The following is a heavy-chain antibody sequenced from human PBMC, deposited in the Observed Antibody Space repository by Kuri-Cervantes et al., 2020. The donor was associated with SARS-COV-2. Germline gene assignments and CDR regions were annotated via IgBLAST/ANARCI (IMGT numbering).Heavy chain of an antibody. J-gene: IGHJ6*04. V-gene: IGHV4-34*01. CDR2: IYHGLTT. Sequence: ESLKISCAVYGGSISGYYWNWIRQPPGKGLEWIGEIYHGLTTNYNSSLKSRVTISVDTSKNQFSLKLTSVTAADTAVYYCARGGRGHFDFWSGYPPPMYLDVWDKGTTVTVSS. D-gene: IGHD3-3*01. CDR3: ARGGRGHFDFWSGYPPPMYLDV. CDR1: GGSISGYY.